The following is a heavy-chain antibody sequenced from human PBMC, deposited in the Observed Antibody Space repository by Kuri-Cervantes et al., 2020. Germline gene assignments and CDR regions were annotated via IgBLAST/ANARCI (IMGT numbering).Heavy chain of an antibody. CDR2: IWYDGSNK. Sequence: GGSLRLSCTVSGGSISSSSYYWGWIRQPPGKGLEWVAVIWYDGSNKYYAESVKGRFTISRDNSKNTLYLQMNSLRAEDTAVYYCATRNDDLWGWGQGTLVTVSS. CDR3: ATRNDDLWG. J-gene: IGHJ4*02. CDR1: GGSISSSSYY. V-gene: IGHV3-33*08. D-gene: IGHD3-3*01.